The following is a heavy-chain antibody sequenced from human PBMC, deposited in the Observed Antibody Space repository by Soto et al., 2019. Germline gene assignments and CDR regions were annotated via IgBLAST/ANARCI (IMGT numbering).Heavy chain of an antibody. CDR3: ARDLGPMNQLLPTDY. CDR1: GYTFTGYY. D-gene: IGHD2-2*01. CDR2: INPNSGGT. J-gene: IGHJ4*02. Sequence: GASVKVSCKASGYTFTGYYMHWVRQAPGQGLEWMGWINPNSGGTNYAQKFQGRVTMTRDTSISTAYMELSRLRSDDTAVYYCARDLGPMNQLLPTDYWGQGTLVTVSS. V-gene: IGHV1-2*02.